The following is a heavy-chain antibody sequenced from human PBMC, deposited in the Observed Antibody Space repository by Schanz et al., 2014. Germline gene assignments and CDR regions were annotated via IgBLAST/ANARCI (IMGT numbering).Heavy chain of an antibody. Sequence: QVQLVQSGAEVKKPGASVRVSCKASGYSFTTYDVNWVRQAPGKGLEWLGGFDVEDGETIYAQKFQGRVTMTEDTSTETAYMELSGLRSGDTAVYYCATNSPFRMVRGSNAFDAWGQGTMVTVSS. CDR2: FDVEDGET. V-gene: IGHV1-24*01. CDR3: ATNSPFRMVRGSNAFDA. D-gene: IGHD3-10*01. J-gene: IGHJ3*01. CDR1: GYSFTTYD.